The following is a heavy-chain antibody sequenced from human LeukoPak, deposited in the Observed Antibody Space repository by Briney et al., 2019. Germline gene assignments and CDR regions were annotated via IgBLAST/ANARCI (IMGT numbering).Heavy chain of an antibody. Sequence: ASVKVSCKASGYTFTSYGISWVRQAPGQGLEWRGWISAYNGNTNYAQKLQGRVTMTTDTSTSTACMELRSLRSDDTAVYYCARGYSGYDYPYDAFDIWGQGTMVTVSS. CDR2: ISAYNGNT. V-gene: IGHV1-18*01. CDR3: ARGYSGYDYPYDAFDI. CDR1: GYTFTSYG. J-gene: IGHJ3*02. D-gene: IGHD5-12*01.